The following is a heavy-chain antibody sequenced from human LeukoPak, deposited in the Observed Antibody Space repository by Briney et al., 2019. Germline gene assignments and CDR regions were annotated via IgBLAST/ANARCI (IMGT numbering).Heavy chain of an antibody. D-gene: IGHD1-1*01. CDR2: ISSTRTM. CDR1: GFTFSDYY. Sequence: PGGSLRLSCAASGFTFSDYYMNWVPQAPGKGLECVSFISSTRTMFYTDSVKGRFTISRNNAKNSLYLQMNTLAVEDTALYFCVRDRNPRHNYFDLWGQGTLVTVSS. CDR3: VRDRNPRHNYFDL. V-gene: IGHV3-69-1*01. J-gene: IGHJ4*02.